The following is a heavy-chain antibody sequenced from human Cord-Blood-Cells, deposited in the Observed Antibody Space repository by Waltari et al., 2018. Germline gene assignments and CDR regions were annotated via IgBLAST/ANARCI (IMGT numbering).Heavy chain of an antibody. CDR1: GYTVTGYY. V-gene: IGHV1-2*02. J-gene: IGHJ6*02. D-gene: IGHD2-2*01. CDR2: INPNSGGT. CDR3: ARDLGFDAPGMDV. Sequence: QVQLVQSGAEVKKPGASVTVSCKASGYTVTGYYMLWGRQAPGQGLEWMGWINPNSGGTNYAQKFQGRVTMTRDTSISTAYMELSRLRSDDTAVYYCARDLGFDAPGMDVWGQGTTVTVSS.